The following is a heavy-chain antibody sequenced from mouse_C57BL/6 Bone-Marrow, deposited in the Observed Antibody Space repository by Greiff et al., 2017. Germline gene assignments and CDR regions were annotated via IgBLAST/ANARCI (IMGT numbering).Heavy chain of an antibody. CDR3: ARWGNPYYFDY. V-gene: IGHV1-81*01. J-gene: IGHJ2*01. Sequence: QVQLKQSGAELARPGASVKLSCKASGYTFTSYGISWVKQRTGQGLEWIGEIYPRSGNTYYNEKFKGKATLTADRSSSTAYMELRSLTSDDSAVYFCARWGNPYYFDYWGQGTTLTVSS. CDR2: IYPRSGNT. CDR1: GYTFTSYG. D-gene: IGHD2-1*01.